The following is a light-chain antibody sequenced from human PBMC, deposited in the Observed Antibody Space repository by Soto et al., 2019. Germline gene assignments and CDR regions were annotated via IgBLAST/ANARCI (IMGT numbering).Light chain of an antibody. V-gene: IGKV1-5*01. CDR2: DAS. CDR1: QSVSHC. Sequence: DIQMTQSPSTLSASVLDRVTITCRASQSVSHCLAWYQQKPGKAPSLLIYDASNLESGVPSRFSGSGSGTEFTLTISSLQPDDFATYYCQQYYSYRLTFGGGTKVDI. CDR3: QQYYSYRLT. J-gene: IGKJ4*01.